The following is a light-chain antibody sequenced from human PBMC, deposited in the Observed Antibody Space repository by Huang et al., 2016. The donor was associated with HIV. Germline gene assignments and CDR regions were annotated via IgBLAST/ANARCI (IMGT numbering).Light chain of an antibody. J-gene: IGKJ2*01. CDR1: DNLTNS. Sequence: DIQMTQSSSFLSASVGDRVTITCRTSDNLTNSFNWYQQKSGAPPVLIIYGASNLQTGVSSRFSGGGSGTDFTLTITDLRTEDFATYYCQQSNSTPHTFGQGTRLE. CDR3: QQSNSTPHT. V-gene: IGKV1-39*01. CDR2: GAS.